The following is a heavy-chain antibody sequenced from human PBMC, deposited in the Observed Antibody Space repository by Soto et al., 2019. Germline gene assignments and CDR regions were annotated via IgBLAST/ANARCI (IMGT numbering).Heavy chain of an antibody. CDR2: IYSGGST. CDR3: SKSKLVLPYYYGMDV. J-gene: IGHJ6*02. D-gene: IGHD6-6*01. Sequence: EVQLLESGGGLVQPGGSLRLSCAASGFTFSSYAMSWVRQAPGKGLEWVSVIYSGGSTYYADSVKGRFTISRDNSKNTLYLQMNSLRAEDTAVYYCSKSKLVLPYYYGMDVWGQGTTVTVSS. CDR1: GFTFSSYA. V-gene: IGHV3-23*03.